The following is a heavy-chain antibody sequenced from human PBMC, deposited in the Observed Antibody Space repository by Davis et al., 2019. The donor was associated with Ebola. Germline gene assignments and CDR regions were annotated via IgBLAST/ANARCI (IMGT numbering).Heavy chain of an antibody. Sequence: GESLKISCAASGFTFSSYSMNWVRQAPGKGLEWVSYISSSSSTIYYADSVKGRFTISRDNAKNSLYLQMNSLRDEDTAVYYCARDLVIVVVTTGGLDYWGQGTLVTVSS. V-gene: IGHV3-48*02. CDR2: ISSSSSTI. CDR3: ARDLVIVVVTTGGLDY. CDR1: GFTFSSYS. D-gene: IGHD3-22*01. J-gene: IGHJ4*02.